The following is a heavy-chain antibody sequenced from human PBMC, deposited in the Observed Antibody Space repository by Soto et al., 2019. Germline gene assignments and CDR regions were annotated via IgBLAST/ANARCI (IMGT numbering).Heavy chain of an antibody. D-gene: IGHD6-6*01. V-gene: IGHV3-53*01. J-gene: IGHJ4*02. CDR2: IYSGGNT. Sequence: GGSLRLSCAASGFTVSSNYMSWVRQAPGKGLEWVSVIYSGGNTYYADSVKGRFTISRDNSKNTLYLQMNSLRAEDTAVYYCAKDLSPLVYSSSDYWGQGTRVTVSS. CDR3: AKDLSPLVYSSSDY. CDR1: GFTVSSNY.